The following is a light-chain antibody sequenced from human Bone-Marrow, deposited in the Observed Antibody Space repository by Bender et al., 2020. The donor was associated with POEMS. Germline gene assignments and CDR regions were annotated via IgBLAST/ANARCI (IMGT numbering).Light chain of an antibody. CDR2: RDT. CDR3: QSGDSTGSYVL. V-gene: IGLV3-25*03. Sequence: SYDLKQPPSVSVSPGQTASITCSGDALANQYTHWYHQKPGQAPMLVIYRDTERPSGIPERFSGSSSGTIVTLTISGVQAEDEGDYYCQSGDSTGSYVLFGGGTKLTVL. CDR1: ALANQY. J-gene: IGLJ2*01.